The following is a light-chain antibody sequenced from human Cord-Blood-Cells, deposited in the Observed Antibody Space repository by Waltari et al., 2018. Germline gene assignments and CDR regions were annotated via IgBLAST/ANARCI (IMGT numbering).Light chain of an antibody. CDR2: SNN. Sequence: QSVLTQPPSASGTPGQRVTISCSGSSSNIGSNTVNWYQQPPGTAPKLLIYSNNQGPSGVPGRFSGSKAGTSASLAISGRQSEDEADYYCAAWDDSLNGWVFGGGTKLTVL. J-gene: IGLJ3*02. CDR1: SSNIGSNT. V-gene: IGLV1-44*01. CDR3: AAWDDSLNGWV.